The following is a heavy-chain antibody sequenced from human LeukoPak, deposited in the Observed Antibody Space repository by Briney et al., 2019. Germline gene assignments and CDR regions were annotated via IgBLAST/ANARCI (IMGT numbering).Heavy chain of an antibody. V-gene: IGHV4-59*13. CDR2: VYYSGTT. CDR1: GGSLHTYY. Sequence: SETLSLTCSVSGGSLHTYYWTWIRQPPGQGLEWIGNVYYSGTTYYNPSLKSRLTISVDTSKNQFSLKLNSVTAADTAVYFCARDCGGDSYVGAFDIWGQGTVVTVSS. J-gene: IGHJ3*02. D-gene: IGHD2-21*02. CDR3: ARDCGGDSYVGAFDI.